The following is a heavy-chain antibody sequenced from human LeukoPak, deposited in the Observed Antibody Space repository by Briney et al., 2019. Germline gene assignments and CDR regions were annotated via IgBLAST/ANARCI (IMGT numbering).Heavy chain of an antibody. CDR1: GGTFSSYA. Sequence: GASVKVSCKASGGTFSSYAISWVRQAPGQGLEWMGRIIPIFGTANYAQKFQGRVTITADESTSTAYMELSSLRSEDTAVYYCAKLRGSGSLYYFDYWGQGTLVTVSS. CDR2: IIPIFGTA. J-gene: IGHJ4*02. V-gene: IGHV1-69*13. CDR3: AKLRGSGSLYYFDY. D-gene: IGHD3-22*01.